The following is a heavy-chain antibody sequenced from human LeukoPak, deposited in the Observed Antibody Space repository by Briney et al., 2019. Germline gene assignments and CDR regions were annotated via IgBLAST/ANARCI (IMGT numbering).Heavy chain of an antibody. J-gene: IGHJ4*02. CDR3: AREPEGVTPLDY. Sequence: GASVKVSCEASGYIFTSYGFAWVRQAPGQGLEWMGWISALDGNTNYAQKFQGRVTMTTDTSTSTAYMELRSLTSDDTAMYYCAREPEGVTPLDYWGQGTLVTVSS. CDR1: GYIFTSYG. V-gene: IGHV1-18*01. CDR2: ISALDGNT. D-gene: IGHD1-14*01.